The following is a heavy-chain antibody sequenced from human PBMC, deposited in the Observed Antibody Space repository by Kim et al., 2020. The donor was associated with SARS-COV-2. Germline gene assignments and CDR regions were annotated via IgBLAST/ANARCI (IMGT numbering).Heavy chain of an antibody. V-gene: IGHV4-34*01. CDR1: GGSFSGYY. D-gene: IGHD1-20*01. CDR2: INHSGST. Sequence: SETLSLTCAVYGGSFSGYYWSWIRQPPGKGLEWIGEINHSGSTNYNPSLKSRVTISVDTSKNQFSLKLSSVTAADTAVYYCARGPRGQYNWKGSRYYYYYMDVWGKGTTVTVSS. CDR3: ARGPRGQYNWKGSRYYYYYMDV. J-gene: IGHJ6*03.